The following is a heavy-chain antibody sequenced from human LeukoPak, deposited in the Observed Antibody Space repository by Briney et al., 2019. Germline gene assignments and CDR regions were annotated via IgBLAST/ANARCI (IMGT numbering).Heavy chain of an antibody. D-gene: IGHD1-1*01. J-gene: IGHJ4*02. V-gene: IGHV4-34*01. CDR2: INHSGST. Sequence: SETLSLTCAVYGGSFSGYYWSWIRQPPGKGLEWIGEINHSGSTNYNPSLKSRVTISVDTSKNQSSLKLSSVTAADTAVYYCAGAELEPRAFDYWGQGTLVTVSS. CDR1: GGSFSGYY. CDR3: AGAELEPRAFDY.